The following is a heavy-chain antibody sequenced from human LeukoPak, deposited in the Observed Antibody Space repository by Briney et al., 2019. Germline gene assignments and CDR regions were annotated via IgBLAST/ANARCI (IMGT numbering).Heavy chain of an antibody. CDR1: GFTVSSNY. CDR3: ARPAYCGGDCFGALDY. J-gene: IGHJ4*02. CDR2: IYSGGST. D-gene: IGHD2-21*02. V-gene: IGHV3-53*01. Sequence: GGSLRLSCAASGFTVSSNYMSWVRQAPGKGLEWVSVIYSGGSTYYADSVKGRFTISRDNSKNTLYLQMNSLRAEDTAVYYCARPAYCGGDCFGALDYWGQGTLVTVSS.